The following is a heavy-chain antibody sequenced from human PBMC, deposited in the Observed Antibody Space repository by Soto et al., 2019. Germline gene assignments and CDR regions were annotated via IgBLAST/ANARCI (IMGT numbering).Heavy chain of an antibody. Sequence: QVQLQESGPGLVKPSETLSLTCTVSGASISGFYWSWIRKSAGKGLEWIGRIYATGTTDYNPSLKSRVMMSVDTSKKQFSLQLWSVTAADTAVYYCVRDGTKTLRDWFDPWGQGISVTVSS. CDR1: GASISGFY. D-gene: IGHD1-1*01. J-gene: IGHJ5*02. CDR3: VRDGTKTLRDWFDP. CDR2: IYATGTT. V-gene: IGHV4-4*07.